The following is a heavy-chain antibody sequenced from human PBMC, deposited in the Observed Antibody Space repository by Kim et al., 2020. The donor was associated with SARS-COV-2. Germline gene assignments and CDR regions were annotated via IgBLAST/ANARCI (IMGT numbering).Heavy chain of an antibody. CDR3: ARDCGSGGDCYPHSMDV. J-gene: IGHJ6*02. V-gene: IGHV4-59*01. D-gene: IGHD2-21*02. Sequence: SETLSLTCTVSGGSISSYYWSWIRQPPGKGLEWIGYIYYSGSTNYNPSLQSRVTISVDTSKNQFSLKLSSVTAADTAVYYCARDCGSGGDCYPHSMDVWGQGTTVTVSS. CDR2: IYYSGST. CDR1: GGSISSYY.